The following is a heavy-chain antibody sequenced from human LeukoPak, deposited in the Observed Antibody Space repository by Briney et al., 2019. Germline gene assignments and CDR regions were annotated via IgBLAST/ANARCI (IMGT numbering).Heavy chain of an antibody. V-gene: IGHV4-59*01. D-gene: IGHD3-10*01. CDR1: GGSISSYY. J-gene: IGHJ4*02. Sequence: PSETLSLTCTVSGGSISSYYWSWIRQPPGKGLEWIGYIYYSGSTNYNPSLKSRVTISVDTSKNQFSLKLSSVTAADTAEYYCARRGADPWDFDYWGQGTLVTVSS. CDR2: IYYSGST. CDR3: ARRGADPWDFDY.